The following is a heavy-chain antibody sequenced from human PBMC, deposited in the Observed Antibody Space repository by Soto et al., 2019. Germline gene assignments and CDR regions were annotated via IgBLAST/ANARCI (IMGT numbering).Heavy chain of an antibody. CDR3: AREGFRGDYAEPYYYYYMDV. Sequence: QVQLVQSGAEVKKPGASVKVSCKASGYTFTSYYMHWVRQAPGQGLEWMGIINPSGGSTSYAQKFQGRVTMTRDTSTSTVYMELSSLRSEDTAVYYCAREGFRGDYAEPYYYYYMDVWGKGTTVTVSS. CDR2: INPSGGST. J-gene: IGHJ6*03. V-gene: IGHV1-46*03. D-gene: IGHD4-17*01. CDR1: GYTFTSYY.